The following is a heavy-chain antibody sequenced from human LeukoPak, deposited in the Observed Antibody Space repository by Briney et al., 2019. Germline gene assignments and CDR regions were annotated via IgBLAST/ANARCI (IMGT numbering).Heavy chain of an antibody. CDR3: ARDTGRLLWFGECNWFDP. J-gene: IGHJ5*02. Sequence: ASVKVSCKASGYTFTSYGISWVRQAPGQGLEWMGWISAYNGNTNYAQKLQGRVTMTTDTSTSTAYMELRSLRSDDTAVYYCARDTGRLLWFGECNWFDPWGQGTLVTVSS. CDR1: GYTFTSYG. V-gene: IGHV1-18*01. D-gene: IGHD3-10*01. CDR2: ISAYNGNT.